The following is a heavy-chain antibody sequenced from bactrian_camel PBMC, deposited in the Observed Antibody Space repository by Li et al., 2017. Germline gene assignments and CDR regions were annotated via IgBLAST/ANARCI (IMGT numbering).Heavy chain of an antibody. CDR3: AADLTRGCYRSDAEWRLSKDAYSY. V-gene: IGHV3S53*01. CDR2: IEEDGST. Sequence: VQTGGSLRLSCAAPGYDYSPNYMVMGWFRQGSGKEREGVAVIEEDGSTSVEDSVKGRFTISKDNAKHILYLQMSNLKPEDSAMYYCAADLTRGCYRSDAEWRLSKDAYSYWGQGTQVTVS. CDR1: GYDYSPNYMV. D-gene: IGHD1*01. J-gene: IGHJ4*01.